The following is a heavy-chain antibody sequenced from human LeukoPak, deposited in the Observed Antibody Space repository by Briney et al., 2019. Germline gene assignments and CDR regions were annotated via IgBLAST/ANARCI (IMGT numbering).Heavy chain of an antibody. V-gene: IGHV3-21*01. CDR3: ASGYSSGSDAFDI. Sequence: PGGSLRLSCAASGFTFSSYSMNWVRQAPGKGLEWVSSISSSSSYIYYADSVKGRFTISRDHAKNSLYLQMNSLRAEDTAVYYCASGYSSGSDAFDIWGQGTMVTVSS. J-gene: IGHJ3*02. D-gene: IGHD6-19*01. CDR1: GFTFSSYS. CDR2: ISSSSSYI.